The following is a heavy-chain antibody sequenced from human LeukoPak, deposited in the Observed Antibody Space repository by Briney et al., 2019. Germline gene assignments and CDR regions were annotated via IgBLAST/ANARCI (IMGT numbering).Heavy chain of an antibody. V-gene: IGHV4-34*01. CDR2: FNHSGST. CDR1: GGSFSGYY. Sequence: PSETLSLTCAVYGGSFSGYYWSWIRQPPGKGLEWIGEFNHSGSTNYNPSLKSRVTISVDTSKNQFSLKLSSVTAADTAVYYCARGGSNIAAADRYFDYWGQGTLVTVSS. D-gene: IGHD6-13*01. CDR3: ARGGSNIAAADRYFDY. J-gene: IGHJ4*02.